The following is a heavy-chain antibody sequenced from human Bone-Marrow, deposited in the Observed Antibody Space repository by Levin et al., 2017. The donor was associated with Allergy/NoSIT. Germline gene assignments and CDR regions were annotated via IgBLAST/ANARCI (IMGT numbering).Heavy chain of an antibody. V-gene: IGHV3-21*01. Sequence: AGESLKISCAASGFTFSSYSMNWVRQAPGKGLEWVSSISSSSSYIYYADSVKGRFTISRDNAKNSLYLQMNSLRAEDTAVYYCASLEGSPSTVVTHQFDYWGQGTLVTVSS. J-gene: IGHJ4*02. CDR3: ASLEGSPSTVVTHQFDY. CDR1: GFTFSSYS. CDR2: ISSSSSYI. D-gene: IGHD4-23*01.